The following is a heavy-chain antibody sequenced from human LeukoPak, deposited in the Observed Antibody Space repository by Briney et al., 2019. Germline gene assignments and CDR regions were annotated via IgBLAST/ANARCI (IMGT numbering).Heavy chain of an antibody. CDR3: ARHCVNYYETSGDALDI. CDR1: GYSFTSHY. Sequence: ASVKVSCKALGYSFTSHYIHWVRLAPGHAIEWMGIIHPRGGSARYAQKFQGRVTMTTDTSTSTVYMEVSRLTSEDTAVYYCARHCVNYYETSGDALDIWGQGTMVTVSS. V-gene: IGHV1-46*01. J-gene: IGHJ3*02. CDR2: IHPRGGSA. D-gene: IGHD3-22*01.